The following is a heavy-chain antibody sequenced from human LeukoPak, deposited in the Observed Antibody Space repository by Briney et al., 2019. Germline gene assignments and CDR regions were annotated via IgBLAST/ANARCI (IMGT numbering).Heavy chain of an antibody. CDR1: GFTFSSYA. D-gene: IGHD2-2*01. CDR2: ISYDGSNK. CDR3: ARGQLRYKWGGSFDY. Sequence: GGSLRLSCAASGFTFSSYAMHWVRQAPGKGLEWVAVISYDGSNKYYADSVKGRFTISRDNSKNTLYLQMNSLRAEDTAVYYCARGQLRYKWGGSFDYWGQGTLVTVSS. V-gene: IGHV3-30-3*01. J-gene: IGHJ4*02.